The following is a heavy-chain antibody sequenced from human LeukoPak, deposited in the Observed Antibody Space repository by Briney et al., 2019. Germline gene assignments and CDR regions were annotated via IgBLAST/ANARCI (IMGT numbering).Heavy chain of an antibody. V-gene: IGHV3-23*01. CDR2: TVSRGTT. Sequence: PGGSLRLSCVASGFTFTSDAMNWVRQAPGKGLEWVSSTVSRGTTQYADSVKGRFTISRDNSKNTVYLQMNSLRAEDTAIYFCAKGPYSSSSEWFDPWGQGTLITVSS. CDR3: AKGPYSSSSEWFDP. J-gene: IGHJ5*02. D-gene: IGHD6-6*01. CDR1: GFTFTSDA.